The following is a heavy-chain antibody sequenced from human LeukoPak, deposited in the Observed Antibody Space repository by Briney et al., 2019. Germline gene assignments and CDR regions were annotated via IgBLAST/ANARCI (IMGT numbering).Heavy chain of an antibody. V-gene: IGHV3-66*01. CDR3: ASYSNYFDY. J-gene: IGHJ4*02. Sequence: TGGSLRLSCAASGFTFSSYAMSWVRQAPGKGLEWVSVIYSGGSTYYADSVKGRFTISRDNSKNTLYLQMNSLRAEDTAVYYCASYSNYFDYWGQGTLVTVSS. D-gene: IGHD4-11*01. CDR2: IYSGGST. CDR1: GFTFSSYA.